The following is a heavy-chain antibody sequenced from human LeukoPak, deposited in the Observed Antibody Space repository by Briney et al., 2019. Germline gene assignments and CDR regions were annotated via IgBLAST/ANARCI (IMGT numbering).Heavy chain of an antibody. CDR1: GFTFSSYA. CDR3: ASGRTALGTAMVHAFDI. D-gene: IGHD5-18*01. Sequence: PGGSLRLSCAASGFTFSSYAMHWVRQAPGKGLEWVAVISYDGSNKYYADSVKGRFTISRDNSKNTLYLQMNSLRAEDTAVYYCASGRTALGTAMVHAFDIWGQGTMVTVSS. CDR2: ISYDGSNK. V-gene: IGHV3-30*04. J-gene: IGHJ3*02.